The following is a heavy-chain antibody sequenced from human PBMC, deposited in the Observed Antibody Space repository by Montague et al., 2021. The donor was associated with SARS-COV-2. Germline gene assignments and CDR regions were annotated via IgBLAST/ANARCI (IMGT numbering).Heavy chain of an antibody. CDR2: INHTGST. Sequence: SETLSLTCAVSGGSFSGYFWSWIRQPPGKGLEWIGVINHTGSTKHNPSLKSRVTISVDTSKTQFSLKVTSMTAADTAIYYCARLGDGVVPAPILGVGPFYADDYMDVWGKGTTVTVSS. CDR1: GGSFSGYF. D-gene: IGHD2-2*02. J-gene: IGHJ6*03. CDR3: ARLGDGVVPAPILGVGPFYADDYMDV. V-gene: IGHV4-34*01.